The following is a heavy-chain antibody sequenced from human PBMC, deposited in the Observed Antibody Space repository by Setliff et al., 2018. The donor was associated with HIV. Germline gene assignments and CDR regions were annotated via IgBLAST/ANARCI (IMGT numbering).Heavy chain of an antibody. CDR3: AREGVGYNPFYYYGMDV. J-gene: IGHJ6*02. V-gene: IGHV4-34*01. Sequence: SETLSLTCAVYVGSFSGYYWSWIRQPPGKGLEWIGEISHSGRTNYNPSLKSRVTISVDTSKNQFSLKLSSVTAADTAVYYCAREGVGYNPFYYYGMDVWGQGTTVTVSS. D-gene: IGHD5-12*01. CDR2: ISHSGRT. CDR1: VGSFSGYY.